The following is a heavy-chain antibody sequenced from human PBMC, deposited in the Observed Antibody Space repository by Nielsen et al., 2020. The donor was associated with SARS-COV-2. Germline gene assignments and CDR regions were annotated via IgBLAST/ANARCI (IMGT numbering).Heavy chain of an antibody. J-gene: IGHJ4*02. D-gene: IGHD3-22*01. CDR2: ITDSGSRV. V-gene: IGHV3-23*01. CDR3: AKDSMFGYYYDSSGYYFDY. Sequence: VRQAPGKGLEWVAGITDSGSRVYYADSLRGRFTISRDNSKNTLYLQMNSLRAEDTAVYYCAKDSMFGYYYDSSGYYFDYWGQGTLVSVSS.